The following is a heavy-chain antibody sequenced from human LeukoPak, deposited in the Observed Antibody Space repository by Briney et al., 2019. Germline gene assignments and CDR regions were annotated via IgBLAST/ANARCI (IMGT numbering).Heavy chain of an antibody. CDR1: GGFIINGKW. V-gene: IGHV4-4*02. J-gene: IGHJ5*02. D-gene: IGHD3-3*01. CDR2: ISHSGSP. CDR3: ARADAIFGVVIRSQRFDP. Sequence: SGTLSLTCDVSGGFIINGKWWSLVRQPPGKGLEWIGEISHSGSPNYNPSLKGRLTISVDTAKNQFSLKLNSVTAADTAVYYCARADAIFGVVIRSQRFDPWGQGTLVTVSS.